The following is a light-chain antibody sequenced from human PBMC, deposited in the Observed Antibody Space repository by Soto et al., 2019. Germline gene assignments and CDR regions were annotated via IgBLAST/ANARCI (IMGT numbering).Light chain of an antibody. CDR3: QQYGSSPPT. V-gene: IGKV3-20*01. CDR1: QSVSSSY. CDR2: GAS. J-gene: IGKJ1*01. Sequence: EIVLTQSPGTLSLSPGGRATLSCRASQSVSSSYLAWYKQKPGQAPRLXIYGASSRATGIPDRFSGSGSGTDFTLTISRLEPEDFEVYYCQQYGSSPPTFGQGTKVDIK.